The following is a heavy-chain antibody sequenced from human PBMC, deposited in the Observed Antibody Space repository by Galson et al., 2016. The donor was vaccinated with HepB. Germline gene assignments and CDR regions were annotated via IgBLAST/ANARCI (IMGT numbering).Heavy chain of an antibody. Sequence: SLRLSCAASGFTFSDYWMTWVRLAPGKGLEWVANIRKDGGQKFYVDSVRGRFTISRDNAKNSVFLQMNSLTAEDTAVYYCAREGDGDYGSTTHFDLWGQGTLVTVSS. CDR2: IRKDGGQK. J-gene: IGHJ4*02. V-gene: IGHV3-7*03. CDR3: AREGDGDYGSTTHFDL. CDR1: GFTFSDYW. D-gene: IGHD3-10*01.